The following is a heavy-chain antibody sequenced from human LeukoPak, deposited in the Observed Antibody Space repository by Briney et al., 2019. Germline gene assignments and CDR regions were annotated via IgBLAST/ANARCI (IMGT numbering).Heavy chain of an antibody. D-gene: IGHD1-20*01. J-gene: IGHJ4*02. CDR1: GFTFSSYG. CDR2: IWYDGSNK. V-gene: IGHV3-33*01. CDR3: ARDGLTGTTSSGKVY. Sequence: PGGSLRLSCAASGFTFSSYGMHWVRQAPGKGLEWVVVIWYDGSNKYYADSVKGRFTISRDNSKNTLYLQMNSLRAEDTAVYYCARDGLTGTTSSGKVYWGQGTLVTVSS.